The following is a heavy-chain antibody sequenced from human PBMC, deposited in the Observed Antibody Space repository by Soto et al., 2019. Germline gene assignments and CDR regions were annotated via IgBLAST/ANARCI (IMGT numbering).Heavy chain of an antibody. D-gene: IGHD3-22*01. CDR3: ARGPLTYYYDSSGYYSFTY. CDR1: GGTFSSYA. J-gene: IGHJ4*02. Sequence: QVQLVQSGAEVKKPGSSVKVSCKASGGTFSSYAISWVRQAPGQGLEWMGGIIPIFGTANYAQKFQGRVTITADESTRTASMELSSLRSEDTAVYYCARGPLTYYYDSSGYYSFTYWGQGTLVTVSS. CDR2: IIPIFGTA. V-gene: IGHV1-69*01.